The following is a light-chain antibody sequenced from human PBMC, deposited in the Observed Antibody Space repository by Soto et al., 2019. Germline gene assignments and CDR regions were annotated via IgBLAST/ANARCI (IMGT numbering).Light chain of an antibody. CDR2: EVN. CDR1: SSDVGAYNH. Sequence: QSVLTQPASVSGSPGQSITISCTGTSSDVGAYNHVSWYQQHPGKVPKVMIYEVNNRPSGVSNRFSASKSGNTASLTISGLQAEDEATYYCSSFTSGGTWVFGGVTKVTVL. CDR3: SSFTSGGTWV. V-gene: IGLV2-14*03. J-gene: IGLJ3*02.